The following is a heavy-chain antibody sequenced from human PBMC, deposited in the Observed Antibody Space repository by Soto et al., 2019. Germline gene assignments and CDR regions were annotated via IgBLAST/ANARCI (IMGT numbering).Heavy chain of an antibody. V-gene: IGHV3-33*01. D-gene: IGHD2-21*01. Sequence: QVQLVESGGGVVQPGRSLRLSCAASGFTFSSYGMHWVRQAPGKGLEWVAVIWYDGSNKYYADSVKGRFTISRDNCKNMLYMQMNSLRGEDTAVYYCERDEGLGVNYYYYGMDVWGQGTTVTVSS. J-gene: IGHJ6*02. CDR3: ERDEGLGVNYYYYGMDV. CDR2: IWYDGSNK. CDR1: GFTFSSYG.